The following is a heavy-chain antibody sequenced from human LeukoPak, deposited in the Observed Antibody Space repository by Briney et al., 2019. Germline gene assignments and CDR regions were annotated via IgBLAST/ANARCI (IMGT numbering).Heavy chain of an antibody. D-gene: IGHD2-15*01. CDR3: ARDGYCSGGSCHGRDGMDV. CDR1: GGSISSYY. V-gene: IGHV4-4*07. J-gene: IGHJ6*02. Sequence: SETLSLTCTVSGGSISSYYWSWIRQPAGKGLEWIGRIYTSGSTNYNPSLKSRVTMSADTSKNQFSLKLSSVTAADTAVYYCARDGYCSGGSCHGRDGMDVWGQGTTVTVSS. CDR2: IYTSGST.